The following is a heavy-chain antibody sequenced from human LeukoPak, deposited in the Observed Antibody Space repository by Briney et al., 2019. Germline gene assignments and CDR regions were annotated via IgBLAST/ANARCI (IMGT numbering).Heavy chain of an antibody. CDR2: IRYDGNNK. J-gene: IGHJ4*02. CDR3: AKVRYCSGVNCYPDDD. V-gene: IGHV3-30*02. Sequence: GGSLRLSCAASGFTFSDYSMHWVRQAPGKGLNWVAFIRYDGNNKYYADSVKGRFTISRDNSKNMLYLEMNSLSTEDTAVYYCAKVRYCSGVNCYPDDDWGQGTLVTVSS. D-gene: IGHD2-15*01. CDR1: GFTFSDYS.